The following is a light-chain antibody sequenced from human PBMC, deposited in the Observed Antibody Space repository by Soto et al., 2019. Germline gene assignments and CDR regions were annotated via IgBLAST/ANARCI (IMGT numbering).Light chain of an antibody. CDR3: QQYKASWT. J-gene: IGKJ1*01. Sequence: DIQMTQSPSTLSASVGDRVIITCRASQIIDTWLAWYQRKPGKAPKVLISKVSNLESGVPSRFSGGGSGTEFTLTISSLQPDDFATYYCQQYKASWTFGQGTRVDI. V-gene: IGKV1-5*03. CDR1: QIIDTW. CDR2: KVS.